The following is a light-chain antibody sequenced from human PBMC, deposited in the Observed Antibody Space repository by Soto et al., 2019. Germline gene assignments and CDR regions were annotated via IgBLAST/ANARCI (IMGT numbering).Light chain of an antibody. Sequence: EIVLTQSPATLSLSPGERATLSCGASQSVSSYLAWYQQKPGQAPRLLIYDASNRATGIPARFSGSGSGTDFTLTISSLEPEDFAVYYCQQRSNWTRTFGQGTKVDIK. CDR1: QSVSSY. CDR3: QQRSNWTRT. CDR2: DAS. J-gene: IGKJ1*01. V-gene: IGKV3-11*01.